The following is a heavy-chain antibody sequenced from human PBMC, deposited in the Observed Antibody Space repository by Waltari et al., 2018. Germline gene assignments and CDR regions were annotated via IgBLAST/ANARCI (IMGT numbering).Heavy chain of an antibody. J-gene: IGHJ4*02. CDR2: INHSGST. Sequence: QVQLQQWGAGLLKPSETLSLTCAVYGGSFSGYYWSWIRQPPGKGLEWIGEINHSGSTNDNPSLKSRVTISVDTSKNQFSLKLSSVTAADTAVYYCARRPRAAYFDYWGQGTLVTVSS. CDR3: ARRPRAAYFDY. CDR1: GGSFSGYY. V-gene: IGHV4-34*01. D-gene: IGHD6-13*01.